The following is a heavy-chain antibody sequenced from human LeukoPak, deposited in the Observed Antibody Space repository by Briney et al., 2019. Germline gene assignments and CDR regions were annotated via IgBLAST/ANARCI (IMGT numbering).Heavy chain of an antibody. CDR2: ISTSSSTI. CDR3: ARDSVSPFWYFDL. CDR1: GFTFSSYE. J-gene: IGHJ2*01. V-gene: IGHV3-48*03. Sequence: GGSLRLSCAASGFTFSSYEMNWVRQAPGKVLEWISYISTSSSTIYHADSVKGRFTISRDNAKNSLYLQMNSLRAEDTAVYYCARDSVSPFWYFDLWGRGTLVSVSS.